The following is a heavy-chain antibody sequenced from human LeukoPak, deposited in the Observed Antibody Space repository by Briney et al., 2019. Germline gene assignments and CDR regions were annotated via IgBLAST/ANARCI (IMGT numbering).Heavy chain of an antibody. V-gene: IGHV3-48*02. J-gene: IGHJ3*02. CDR1: GFTFSAYS. CDR3: ARGGGYYGSGTYGFDI. Sequence: PGGSLRLSCAASGFTFSAYSMNWVRQAPGKGLEWISFVTVSSSTTYYADSVKGRFTISRDNAKNSLYLQMNSLRDEDTAVYYCARGGGYYGSGTYGFDIWGQGTMVSVSS. D-gene: IGHD3-10*01. CDR2: VTVSSSTT.